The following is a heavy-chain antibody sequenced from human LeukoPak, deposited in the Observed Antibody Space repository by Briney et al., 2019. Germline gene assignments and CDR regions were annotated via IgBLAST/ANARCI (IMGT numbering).Heavy chain of an antibody. CDR3: ARDLHYYVAMDV. J-gene: IGHJ6*02. Sequence: GGSLRLSCEASGFTFSAYAMTWVRQAPGQGLEWVSSIGSDNKTHYSESVKGRFAISRDNSKSMLFLQLNSLRAEDTALYYCARDLHYYVAMDVRGQGTTVTVSS. D-gene: IGHD3-10*02. CDR1: GFTFSAYA. CDR2: IGSDNKT. V-gene: IGHV3-23*01.